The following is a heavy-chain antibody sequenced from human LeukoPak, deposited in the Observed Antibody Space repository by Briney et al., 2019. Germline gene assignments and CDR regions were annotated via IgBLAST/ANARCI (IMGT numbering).Heavy chain of an antibody. V-gene: IGHV1-8*03. CDR2: MNPNSANT. CDR1: GYTFITYE. D-gene: IGHD2-2*01. Sequence: GAPVKVSCKTAGYTFITYEMNWLRQAGGQGREWRGWMNPNSANTGFAQKVQGRAGITRDTYTAKANLELSSLTSEDTAVYYCAIAIRYQLLSDYWGQGTLVTVSS. CDR3: AIAIRYQLLSDY. J-gene: IGHJ4*02.